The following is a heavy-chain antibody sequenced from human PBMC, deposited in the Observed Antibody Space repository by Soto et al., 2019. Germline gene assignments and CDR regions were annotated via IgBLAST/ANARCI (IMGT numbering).Heavy chain of an antibody. CDR1: RFTFSSYA. Sequence: GGSLRLSCAASRFTFSSYAMSWVRQAPGKGLEWVSAISGSGGSTYYADSVKGRFTISRDNSKNTLYLQMNSLRAEDTAVYYCAKDPRPDYGDYRIDAFDIWGQGTMVTVSS. CDR3: AKDPRPDYGDYRIDAFDI. J-gene: IGHJ3*02. CDR2: ISGSGGST. D-gene: IGHD4-17*01. V-gene: IGHV3-23*01.